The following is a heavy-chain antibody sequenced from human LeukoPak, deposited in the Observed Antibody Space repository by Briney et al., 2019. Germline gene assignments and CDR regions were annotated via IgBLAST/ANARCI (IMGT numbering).Heavy chain of an antibody. CDR2: ISPYNGKT. J-gene: IGHJ4*02. D-gene: IGHD5-12*01. Sequence: SVPVSCKASGYTFSNYGINWVRQAPGQGLEWMGWISPYNGKTNYAQKLQGRVTMTTDTSTSTAYMELRSLRSDDTAVYYCARDFPDAYSGYDPLDYWGQGTLVTVSS. V-gene: IGHV1-18*01. CDR3: ARDFPDAYSGYDPLDY. CDR1: GYTFSNYG.